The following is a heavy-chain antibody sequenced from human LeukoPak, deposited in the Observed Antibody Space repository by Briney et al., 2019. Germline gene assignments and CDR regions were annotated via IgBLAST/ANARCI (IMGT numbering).Heavy chain of an antibody. CDR1: GGSISSSSYY. Sequence: SETLSLTCTVSGGSISSSSYYWGWIRQPPGTGLEWIGSIYYSGSTYYNPSLKSRVTISVDTSKNQFSLKLSSVSAADTAVYYCARQIIAAAAEIDYWGQGTLVTVSS. V-gene: IGHV4-39*01. D-gene: IGHD6-13*01. CDR3: ARQIIAAAAEIDY. J-gene: IGHJ4*02. CDR2: IYYSGST.